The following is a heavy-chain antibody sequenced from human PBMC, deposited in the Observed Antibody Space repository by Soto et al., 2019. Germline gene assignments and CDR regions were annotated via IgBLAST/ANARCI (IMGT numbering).Heavy chain of an antibody. CDR1: GYNFNTYY. V-gene: IGHV5-10-1*01. Sequence: GESLKISCQGSGYNFNTYYITWVRQMPGKGLEWMGRIDSRDSYTNYSPSFQGHVTISADKSINTAYLEWSSLKASDTAMYYCASSRDGYNLFDYWGQGTLVTVSS. D-gene: IGHD5-12*01. CDR3: ASSRDGYNLFDY. CDR2: IDSRDSYT. J-gene: IGHJ4*02.